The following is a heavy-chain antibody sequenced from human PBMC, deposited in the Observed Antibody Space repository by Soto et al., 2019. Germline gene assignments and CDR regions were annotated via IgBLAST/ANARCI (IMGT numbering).Heavy chain of an antibody. J-gene: IGHJ4*02. CDR2: IYNSGST. D-gene: IGHD6-19*01. CDR3: ARGGWSHDS. Sequence: PSETLSLTCSVSGDSINNYYWSWIRQSPGKGLEWIGYIYNSGSTNYNPSLKSRVTISVDMSKNQFSLKLSSVTAADTAVYYCARGGWSHDSWGRGTLVTVSS. CDR1: GDSINNYY. V-gene: IGHV4-59*01.